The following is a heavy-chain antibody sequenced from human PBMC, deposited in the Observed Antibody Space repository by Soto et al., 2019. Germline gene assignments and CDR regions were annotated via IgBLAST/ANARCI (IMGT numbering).Heavy chain of an antibody. CDR3: ATDGGGAYPTTKYYFYGLDV. J-gene: IGHJ6*02. CDR2: ISHDGSDE. D-gene: IGHD1-1*01. V-gene: IGHV3-30*03. Sequence: GGSLRLSCAGSGFTFSAYGIHWVRLAPGKGLEWVAVISHDGSDEDYADSVRGRFSISRDFSDDTVHLQMNSLRDEDTAVYFCATDGGGAYPTTKYYFYGLDVWGQGTTVTVSS. CDR1: GFTFSAYG.